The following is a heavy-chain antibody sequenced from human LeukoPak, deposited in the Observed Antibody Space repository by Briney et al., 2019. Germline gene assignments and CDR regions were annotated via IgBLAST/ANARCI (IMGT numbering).Heavy chain of an antibody. J-gene: IGHJ4*02. CDR1: GFTFSSYC. D-gene: IGHD2-21*02. V-gene: IGHV3-30*18. CDR2: ISYDGSNK. CDR3: AKKYCGGDCYLDGFDY. Sequence: GGSLRLSCAASGFTFSSYCMHWVRQAPSKGLEWVAVISYDGSNKYYADSVKGRFTISRDNSKNTLYLQMNSMRAEDTAVYYCAKKYCGGDCYLDGFDYWGQGTLVTVSS.